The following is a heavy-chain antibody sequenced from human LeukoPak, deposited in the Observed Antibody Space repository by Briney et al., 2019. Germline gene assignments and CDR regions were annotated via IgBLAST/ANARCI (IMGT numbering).Heavy chain of an antibody. J-gene: IGHJ5*02. CDR3: ARSINNWFDP. D-gene: IGHD6-6*01. CDR2: IHYSGNT. V-gene: IGHV4-39*01. CDR1: GGSISSSYYY. Sequence: PSETLSLTCTVSGGSISSSYYYWGWIRQSPGKGLEWIGSIHYSGNTYYNPSLKSRVTISVDTSKTQFSLKLSSVTAADTAVYYCARSINNWFDPWGLGTLVTVSS.